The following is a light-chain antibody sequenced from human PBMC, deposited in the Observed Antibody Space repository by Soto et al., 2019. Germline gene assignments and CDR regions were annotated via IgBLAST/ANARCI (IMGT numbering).Light chain of an antibody. V-gene: IGKV2-30*01. CDR1: QSLVYIDGNTY. J-gene: IGKJ4*01. CDR2: KVC. CDR3: MHGKHRTALT. Sequence: DVVMTQSPLSVPGTLGQPASISCRSSQSLVYIDGNTYLNWFQQMPGQSPRRLIYKVCHRNSGVPERFSGSGSGTDFTLKIRRVEAEDVGVYYSMHGKHRTALTSGGGTTVDIK.